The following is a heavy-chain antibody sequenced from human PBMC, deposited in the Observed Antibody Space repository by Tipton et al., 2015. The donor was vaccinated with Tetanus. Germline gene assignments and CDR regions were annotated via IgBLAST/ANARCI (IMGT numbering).Heavy chain of an antibody. J-gene: IGHJ3*02. CDR3: ARIGWLQQNKPAFDI. V-gene: IGHV4-59*07. Sequence: TLSLTCTVSGGSISSYHWTWIRQPPGRGLEWLGYVHYSGSTNYSPSLRSRVTLSVDTSKNQFSLKLSSVTAADTAVYYCARIGWLQQNKPAFDIWGQGTVVTVSS. D-gene: IGHD6-19*01. CDR1: GGSISSYH. CDR2: VHYSGST.